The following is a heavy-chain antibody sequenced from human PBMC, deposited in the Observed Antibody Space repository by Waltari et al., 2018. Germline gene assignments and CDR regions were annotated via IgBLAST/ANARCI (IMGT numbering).Heavy chain of an antibody. D-gene: IGHD5-12*01. J-gene: IGHJ6*03. V-gene: IGHV1-8*03. Sequence: QVQLVQSGAEVKKPGASVKVSCKASGYTFTSYDINWVRQATGQGLEWMGWMNPTRGNTCYVQKFQVRLTITRNTSISTAYMELSSLRSEDTAVYYCARSSGLNAFYYYYYYMDVWGKGTTVTVSS. CDR2: MNPTRGNT. CDR3: ARSSGLNAFYYYYYYMDV. CDR1: GYTFTSYD.